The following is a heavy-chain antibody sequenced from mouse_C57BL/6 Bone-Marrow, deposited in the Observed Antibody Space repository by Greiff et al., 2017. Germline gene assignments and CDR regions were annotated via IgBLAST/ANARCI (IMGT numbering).Heavy chain of an antibody. CDR2: IDPSDSYT. J-gene: IGHJ4*01. D-gene: IGHD2-2*01. V-gene: IGHV1-50*01. Sequence: QVQLKQPGAELVKPGASVKLSCKASGYTFTSYWMQWVQQRPGQGLEWIGEIDPSDSYTNYNQKFKGKATLTVDTSSSTAYMQLSSLTSEDSAVYYCARETTMVTTDYAMDYWGQGTSVTVSS. CDR3: ARETTMVTTDYAMDY. CDR1: GYTFTSYW.